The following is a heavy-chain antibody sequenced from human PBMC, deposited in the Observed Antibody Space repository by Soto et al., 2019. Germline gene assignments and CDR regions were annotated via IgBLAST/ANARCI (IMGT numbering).Heavy chain of an antibody. CDR3: ARVIPGYSYGYNDY. J-gene: IGHJ4*02. CDR2: ISGISTTI. Sequence: PGGSLRLSCAASGFTFSIYSMNWVRQAPGKGLEWVSYISGISTTIYYAYSVKGRFTISRDNAKNSLYLQMNSLRDEDTAVYYCARVIPGYSYGYNDYWGQGTLVTVSS. CDR1: GFTFSIYS. D-gene: IGHD5-18*01. V-gene: IGHV3-48*02.